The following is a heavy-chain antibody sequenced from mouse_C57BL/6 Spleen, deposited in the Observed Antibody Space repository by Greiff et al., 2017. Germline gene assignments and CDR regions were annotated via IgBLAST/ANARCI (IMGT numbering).Heavy chain of an antibody. CDR3: ARSPPRDAGFAY. Sequence: QVQLQQPGAELVRPGSSVKLSCKASGYTFTSYWMHWVKQRPIQGLEWIGNIDPSDSETHYNQKFKDKATLTVDKSSSTAYMQLSSLTSEDSAVYYCARSPPRDAGFAYWGQGTLVTVSA. CDR1: GYTFTSYW. CDR2: IDPSDSET. D-gene: IGHD3-3*01. J-gene: IGHJ3*01. V-gene: IGHV1-52*01.